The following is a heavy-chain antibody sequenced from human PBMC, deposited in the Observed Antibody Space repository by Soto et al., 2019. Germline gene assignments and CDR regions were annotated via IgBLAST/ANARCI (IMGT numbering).Heavy chain of an antibody. Sequence: VQLVESGGGLVQPGGSLRLSCAASGFTFSSYGMHWVRQAPGKGLEWVAVIWYDGSNKYYADSVKGRFTISRDNSKNTLFLQMNSLRAEDTAVYYCARDDIPGIAVAIYGMDVWGQGTTVTVSS. CDR2: IWYDGSNK. CDR1: GFTFSSYG. D-gene: IGHD6-19*01. J-gene: IGHJ6*02. V-gene: IGHV3-33*01. CDR3: ARDDIPGIAVAIYGMDV.